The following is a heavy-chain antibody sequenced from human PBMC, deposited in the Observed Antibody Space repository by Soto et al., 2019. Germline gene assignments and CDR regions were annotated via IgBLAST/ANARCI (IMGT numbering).Heavy chain of an antibody. CDR1: GGSISSGGYY. Sequence: SETLSLTCTVSGGSISSGGYYWSWIRQHPGQGLEWIGYIYYSGSTYYNPSLKSRVTISVDTSKNQFSLKLSSVTAADTAVYYCARVGIAARPVFDYWGQGTLVTVSS. V-gene: IGHV4-31*03. CDR3: ARVGIAARPVFDY. J-gene: IGHJ4*02. CDR2: IYYSGST. D-gene: IGHD6-6*01.